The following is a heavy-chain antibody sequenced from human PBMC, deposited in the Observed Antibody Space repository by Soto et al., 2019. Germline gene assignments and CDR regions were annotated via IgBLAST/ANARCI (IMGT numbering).Heavy chain of an antibody. CDR2: IYYSGST. CDR1: GGSISSYY. D-gene: IGHD3-22*01. V-gene: IGHV4-59*01. CDR3: ARVETGYYDSSGNFDY. J-gene: IGHJ4*02. Sequence: KTSETLSLTCTVSGGSISSYYWSWIRQPPGKGLEWIGYIYYSGSTNYNPSLKSRVTISVDTSKNQFSLKLSPVTAADTAVYYCARVETGYYDSSGNFDYWGQGTLVTVSS.